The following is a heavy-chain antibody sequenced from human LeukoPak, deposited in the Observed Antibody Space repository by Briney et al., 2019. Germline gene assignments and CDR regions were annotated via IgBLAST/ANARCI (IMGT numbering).Heavy chain of an antibody. CDR2: IWYDGSNK. CDR3: ARDPAYRNYGSGTQSYN. CDR1: GFTFSSYG. J-gene: IGHJ4*02. V-gene: IGHV3-33*01. D-gene: IGHD3-10*01. Sequence: GGSLRLSCAASGFTFSSYGMHWVRQAPGKGLEWVAVIWYDGSNKYYADSVKGRFTISRDNSKNTLYLQMNSLRAEDTAVYYCARDPAYRNYGSGTQSYNWGQGTLVTVSS.